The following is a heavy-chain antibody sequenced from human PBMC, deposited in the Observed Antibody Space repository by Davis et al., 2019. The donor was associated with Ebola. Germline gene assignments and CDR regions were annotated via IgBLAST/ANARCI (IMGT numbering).Heavy chain of an antibody. D-gene: IGHD3-3*01. V-gene: IGHV3-21*04. CDR2: ISSSSSDT. Sequence: GESLKISCAVSGFTFSRYTMNWVRQAPEKGLEWLSSISSSSSDTKYADSVKGRFAISRDNAKNSLYLQMNSLRAEDTAVYYCAKSGLSFGVVKYHYGMDVWGKGTTVTVSS. J-gene: IGHJ6*04. CDR1: GFTFSRYT. CDR3: AKSGLSFGVVKYHYGMDV.